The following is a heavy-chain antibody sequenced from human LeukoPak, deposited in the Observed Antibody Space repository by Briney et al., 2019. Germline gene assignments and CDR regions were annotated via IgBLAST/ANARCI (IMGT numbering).Heavy chain of an antibody. Sequence: GGSLRLSYAASGLTFSSYEMNWVRQAPGMGLEWVSYSSSSGSTIYNADSVKGRFTISRDNAKNSLYLQMNSLRAEDTAVYYCAELGITMIGGVWGKGTTVTISS. J-gene: IGHJ6*03. CDR1: GLTFSSYE. V-gene: IGHV3-48*03. CDR3: AELGITMIGGV. CDR2: SSSSGSTI. D-gene: IGHD3-10*02.